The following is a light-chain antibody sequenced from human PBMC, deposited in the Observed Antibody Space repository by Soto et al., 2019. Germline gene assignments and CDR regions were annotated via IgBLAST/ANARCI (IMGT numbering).Light chain of an antibody. V-gene: IGKV3-15*01. CDR1: QSVSSN. CDR2: EAS. CDR3: QQYNDWPPA. J-gene: IGKJ1*01. Sequence: EIVLTQSPGTLSLSPGKRATLSCRASQSVSSNLAWYQQKPGQAPRLLIYEASTRATGVPDRFSGSGYGREFTLTISSLQSEDSAVYSCQQYNDWPPAFGQGTKVDIK.